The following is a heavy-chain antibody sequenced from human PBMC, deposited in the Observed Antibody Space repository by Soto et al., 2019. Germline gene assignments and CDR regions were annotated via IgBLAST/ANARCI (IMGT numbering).Heavy chain of an antibody. J-gene: IGHJ4*02. V-gene: IGHV3-30-3*01. D-gene: IGHD3-3*01. CDR1: GFTFSSYA. Sequence: GGSLRLSCAASGFTFSSYAMHWVRQAPGKGLEWVAVISYDGSNKYYADSVKGRFTISRDNSKNTLYLQMNSLRAEDTAVYYCARDSRTNYDFWSGYPDYWGQGTLVTVSS. CDR3: ARDSRTNYDFWSGYPDY. CDR2: ISYDGSNK.